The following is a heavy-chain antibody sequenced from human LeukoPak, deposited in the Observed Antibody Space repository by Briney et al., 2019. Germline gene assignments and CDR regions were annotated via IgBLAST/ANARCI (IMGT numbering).Heavy chain of an antibody. CDR1: GYTFSSYG. D-gene: IGHD3-10*01. CDR2: INPYNGQT. J-gene: IGHJ4*02. CDR3: ARPLLWFGELPDY. Sequence: ASVKVSCKASGYTFSSYGISWVRQAPGHGLEWMGWINPYNGQTYYAQNVQGRVTMTTDTSTGTAYMEVRSLRSDDTAVYYCARPLLWFGELPDYWGQGTLVTVSS. V-gene: IGHV1-18*01.